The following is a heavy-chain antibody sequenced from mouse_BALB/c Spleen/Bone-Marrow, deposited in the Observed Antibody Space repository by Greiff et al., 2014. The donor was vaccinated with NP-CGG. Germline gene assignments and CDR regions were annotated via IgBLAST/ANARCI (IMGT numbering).Heavy chain of an antibody. J-gene: IGHJ4*01. CDR3: SRGYYDYLFALDY. CDR1: GFNIKDTY. V-gene: IGHV14-3*02. Sequence: VQLQQSGGELVKPGASVKLSCTASGFNIKDTYIYWGKKRPEKGLGGGGRIDPANGNTKYDPKFQGKATIAADTSSNTAYLQLSSLTSEDTAVYYCSRGYYDYLFALDYWGHGTSVTVSS. CDR2: IDPANGNT. D-gene: IGHD5-5*01.